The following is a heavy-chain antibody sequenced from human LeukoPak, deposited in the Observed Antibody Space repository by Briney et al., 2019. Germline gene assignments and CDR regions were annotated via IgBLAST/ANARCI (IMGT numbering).Heavy chain of an antibody. Sequence: SETLSLTCTVSGGSIKTTYYWNWLRQSPGKGLEWIGHMSYSGDTNYNPSLKSRVTISVDTSKNQFSLKLSSVTAADTAVYYCARDSDSSGSDYWGQGTLVTVSS. CDR1: GGSIKTTYY. CDR3: ARDSDSSGSDY. J-gene: IGHJ4*02. CDR2: MSYSGDT. V-gene: IGHV4-59*01. D-gene: IGHD6-19*01.